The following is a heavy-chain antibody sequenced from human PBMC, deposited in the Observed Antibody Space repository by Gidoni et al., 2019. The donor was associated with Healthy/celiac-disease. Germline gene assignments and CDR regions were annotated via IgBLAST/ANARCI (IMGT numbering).Heavy chain of an antibody. CDR1: GFTFSSYS. J-gene: IGHJ6*02. V-gene: IGHV3-48*02. CDR2: ISSSSSTI. Sequence: EVQLVESGGGLVQPGGSLRPSCAASGFTFSSYSMNWVRQAPGKGLEWVSYISSSSSTIYYADSVKGRFTISRDNAKNSLYLQMNSLRDEDTAVYYCAREGSGRWAVYYYYGMDVWGQGTTVTVSS. CDR3: AREGSGRWAVYYYYGMDV. D-gene: IGHD4-17*01.